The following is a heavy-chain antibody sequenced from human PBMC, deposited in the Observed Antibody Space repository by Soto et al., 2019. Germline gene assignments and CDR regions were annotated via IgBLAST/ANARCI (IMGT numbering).Heavy chain of an antibody. CDR1: GGSISSGGYS. D-gene: IGHD6-19*01. CDR2: IYHSGST. CDR3: ARAGGLGAVAADY. V-gene: IGHV4-30-2*01. Sequence: QLQLQESGSGLVKPSQTLSLTCAVSGGSISSGGYSWSWIRQPPGKGLEWIGYIYHSGSTYYNPSLKGRVTISVDRSKNQFSLKMICVTAADTAVYYCARAGGLGAVAADYCGQGTLVTVSS. J-gene: IGHJ4*02.